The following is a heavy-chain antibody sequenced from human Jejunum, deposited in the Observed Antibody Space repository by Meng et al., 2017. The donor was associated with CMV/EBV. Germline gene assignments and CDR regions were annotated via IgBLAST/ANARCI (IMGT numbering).Heavy chain of an antibody. V-gene: IGHV1-3*01. D-gene: IGHD5-24*01. CDR3: VRVAGWRFDN. CDR1: GYTFAIYG. CDR2: VNPGNGKT. J-gene: IGHJ4*02. Sequence: VSCKASGYTFAIYGIHWVRQAPGQRLEWMGWVNPGNGKTKYSKEFQGRVTITQETSATTVHMELSSLRSDDTAIYYCVRVAGWRFDNWGQGTLVTVSS.